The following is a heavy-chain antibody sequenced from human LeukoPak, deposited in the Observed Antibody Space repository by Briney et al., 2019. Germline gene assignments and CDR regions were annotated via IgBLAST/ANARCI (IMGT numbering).Heavy chain of an antibody. CDR2: IWYDGSNK. D-gene: IGHD1-26*01. Sequence: GRSLRLSCAASGFTFSSYGMHWVRQAPGKGLEWVAVIWYDGSNKYYADSVKGRFTISRDNSKNTLYLQMNGLRAEDTAVYYCARDSGSYPYYFDYWGQGTLVTVSS. V-gene: IGHV3-33*01. J-gene: IGHJ4*02. CDR3: ARDSGSYPYYFDY. CDR1: GFTFSSYG.